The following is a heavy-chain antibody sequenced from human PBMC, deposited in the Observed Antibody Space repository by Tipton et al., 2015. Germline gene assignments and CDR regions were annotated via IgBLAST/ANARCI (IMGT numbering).Heavy chain of an antibody. D-gene: IGHD1-7*01. CDR3: ARGVTGTTLGLSY. CDR1: GYTFTRYD. CDR2: MNPNSDNT. Sequence: QLGQSGAEEKKPEASVKDYCKDYGYTFTRYDIKWVRQATGQGLEWMGWMNPNSDNTGYAQKFQGRVTMTRNTSISTAYMELSSLRSEATAVYYCARGVTGTTLGLSYWGQGTLVTVSS. J-gene: IGHJ4*02. V-gene: IGHV1-8*01.